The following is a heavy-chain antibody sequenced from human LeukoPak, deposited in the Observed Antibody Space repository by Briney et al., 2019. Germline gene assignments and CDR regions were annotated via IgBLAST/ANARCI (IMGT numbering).Heavy chain of an antibody. V-gene: IGHV4-59*08. CDR3: ARGYYYGSGSYPWFDP. CDR2: IYYSGST. CDR1: GGSISSYY. J-gene: IGHJ5*02. D-gene: IGHD3-10*01. Sequence: PSETLSLTCTVSGGSISSYYWSWIRQPPGKGLEWIGYIYYSGSTNYNPSLKSRVTISVDTSKNQFSLKLSSVTAADTAVYCCARGYYYGSGSYPWFDPWGQGTLVTVSS.